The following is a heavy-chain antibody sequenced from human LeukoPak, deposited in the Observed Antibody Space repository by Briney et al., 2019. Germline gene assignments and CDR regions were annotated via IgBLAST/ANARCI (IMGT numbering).Heavy chain of an antibody. Sequence: PGGSLRLSCAASGFTFSSYGMHWVRQAPGKGLEWVAFIRYDGSNKYYADSVKGRFTISRDNAKNSLYLQMNSLRAEDTAVYYCARVPSATTDYFDYWGQGTLVTVSS. J-gene: IGHJ4*02. CDR3: ARVPSATTDYFDY. V-gene: IGHV3-30*02. CDR1: GFTFSSYG. CDR2: IRYDGSNK. D-gene: IGHD2-15*01.